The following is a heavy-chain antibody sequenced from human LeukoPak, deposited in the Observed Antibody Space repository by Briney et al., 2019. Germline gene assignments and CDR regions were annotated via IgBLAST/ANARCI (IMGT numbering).Heavy chain of an antibody. CDR2: IKSKTDGGTT. CDR1: GFTFSNAW. CDR3: TTGITMIVVAYDAFDI. J-gene: IGHJ3*02. D-gene: IGHD3-22*01. Sequence: PGGSLRLSCAASGFTFSNAWMSWVRQAPGKGLEWVGRIKSKTDGGTTDYAAPVKGRFTISRDDSKNTLYLQMNSLKTEDTAVYYCTTGITMIVVAYDAFDIWGQGTMVTVSS. V-gene: IGHV3-15*01.